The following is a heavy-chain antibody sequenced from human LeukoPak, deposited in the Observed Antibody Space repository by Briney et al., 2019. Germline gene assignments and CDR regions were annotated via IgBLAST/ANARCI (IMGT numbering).Heavy chain of an antibody. CDR1: GFTFSSYG. D-gene: IGHD6-6*01. CDR2: ISYDGSNK. V-gene: IGHV3-30*03. Sequence: PGRSLRLSCAASGFTFSSYGMHWVRQAPGKGLEWVAVISYDGSNKYNADSVKGRFTISRDNSKNTLYLQMNSLRAEDTAVYYCRMDYSSSDYWGQGTLVTVSS. J-gene: IGHJ4*02. CDR3: RMDYSSSDY.